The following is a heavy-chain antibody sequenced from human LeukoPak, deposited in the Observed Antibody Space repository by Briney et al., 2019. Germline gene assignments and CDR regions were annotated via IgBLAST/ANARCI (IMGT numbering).Heavy chain of an antibody. V-gene: IGHV4-61*08. J-gene: IGHJ6*02. Sequence: SETLSLTCTVSGGSISSGGYYWSWIRQPPGKGLEWIGYIYYSGSTNYNPSLKSRVTISVDTSKDQFSLKLSSVTAADTAVYYCARVMITFGVYGMDVWGQGTTVTVSS. CDR3: ARVMITFGVYGMDV. CDR2: IYYSGST. D-gene: IGHD3-16*01. CDR1: GGSISSGGYY.